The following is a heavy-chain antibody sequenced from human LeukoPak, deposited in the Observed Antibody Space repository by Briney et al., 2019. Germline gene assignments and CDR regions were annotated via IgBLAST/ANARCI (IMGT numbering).Heavy chain of an antibody. CDR3: ARLHYYYDSSGYYFVY. CDR1: DGSISGSFY. D-gene: IGHD3-22*01. CDR2: IYNSGSA. J-gene: IGHJ4*02. Sequence: SETLSLTCTVSDGSISGSFYWGWIRQPPGKGLEWIGSIYNSGSAFYNPSLKSRVTISVDTSKNQSSLKLSSVTAADTAVYYGARLHYYYDSSGYYFVYWGQGTLVTVSS. V-gene: IGHV4-38-2*02.